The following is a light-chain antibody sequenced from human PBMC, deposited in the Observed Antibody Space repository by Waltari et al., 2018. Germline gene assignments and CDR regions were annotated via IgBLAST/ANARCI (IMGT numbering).Light chain of an antibody. J-gene: IGLJ3*02. CDR3: AAWDDRMNGHWV. CDR2: RND. V-gene: IGLV1-44*01. CDR1: SSNIGDNV. Sequence: QSVLTQPPSASGTPGQRVTISCSGSSSNIGDNVVTWYQQLPGKAPNLLIYRNDQRPSGVPDRFSASKSGTSASLAISGLQSEDEADYYCAAWDDRMNGHWVFGGGTKVTVL.